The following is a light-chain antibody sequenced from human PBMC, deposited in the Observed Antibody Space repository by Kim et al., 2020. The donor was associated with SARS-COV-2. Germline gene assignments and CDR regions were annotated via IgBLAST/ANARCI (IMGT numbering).Light chain of an antibody. CDR2: KAS. V-gene: IGKV1-5*03. CDR1: RSISVW. J-gene: IGKJ2*01. CDR3: QQYETLYT. Sequence: DIQMTQSPSTLSASVGDRVTIACRASRSISVWLAWYQQKPGKAPKLLIYKASSLESGVPSRFSGSGSGTEFTLTISSLQPDDFATYYCQQYETLYTFGQGTKLEI.